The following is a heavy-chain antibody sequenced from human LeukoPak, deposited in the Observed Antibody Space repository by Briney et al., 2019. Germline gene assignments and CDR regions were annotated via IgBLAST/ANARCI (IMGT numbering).Heavy chain of an antibody. Sequence: GGSLRLSCAASGFTFSSYAMHWVRQAPGKGLEWVAVISYDGSNKYYADSVKGRFTISRDNSKNTLYLQMNSLRAEGTAVYYCARDRAAAGGIDPWGQGTLVTVSS. J-gene: IGHJ5*02. CDR1: GFTFSSYA. CDR2: ISYDGSNK. V-gene: IGHV3-30-3*01. D-gene: IGHD6-13*01. CDR3: ARDRAAAGGIDP.